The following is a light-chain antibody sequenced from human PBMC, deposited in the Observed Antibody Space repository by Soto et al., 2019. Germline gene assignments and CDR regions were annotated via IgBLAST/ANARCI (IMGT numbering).Light chain of an antibody. J-gene: IGLJ3*02. CDR2: EVS. V-gene: IGLV2-8*01. Sequence: QSVLTQPPSASGSPGQSVTISCTGTSSDVGAYKYVSWYQQYPGKAPKLMIYEVSKRPSGVPDRFFGSKSGNTASLTVSGLQAEDEADYYCTSYVGSDIWVFGGGTKLTVL. CDR3: TSYVGSDIWV. CDR1: SSDVGAYKY.